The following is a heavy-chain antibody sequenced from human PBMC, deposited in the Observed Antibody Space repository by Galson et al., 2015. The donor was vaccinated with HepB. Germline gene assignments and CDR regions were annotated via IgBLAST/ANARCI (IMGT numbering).Heavy chain of an antibody. Sequence: ETLSLTCTVSGGSIRSYYWSWIRQPPGKGLEWIGYIYYSGSTNYNPSLKSRVTISVDASKIQFSLRLSSVTAADTAVYYCARDSPTEGATGTFDFWGQGTLVTVSS. V-gene: IGHV4-59*01. J-gene: IGHJ4*02. D-gene: IGHD1-26*01. CDR2: IYYSGST. CDR3: ARDSPTEGATGTFDF. CDR1: GGSIRSYY.